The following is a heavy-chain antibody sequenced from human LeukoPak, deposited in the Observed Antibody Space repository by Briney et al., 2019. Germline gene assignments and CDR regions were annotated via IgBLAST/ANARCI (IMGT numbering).Heavy chain of an antibody. V-gene: IGHV1-69*13. Sequence: SVKVSCKASGGTFSSYAISWVRQAPGQGLERMGGIIPIFGTANYAQKFQGRVTITADESTSTAYMELSSLRSEDTAVYYCARGDSSGYYYVYQNAFDIWGQGTMVTVSS. D-gene: IGHD3-22*01. CDR1: GGTFSSYA. CDR2: IIPIFGTA. J-gene: IGHJ3*02. CDR3: ARGDSSGYYYVYQNAFDI.